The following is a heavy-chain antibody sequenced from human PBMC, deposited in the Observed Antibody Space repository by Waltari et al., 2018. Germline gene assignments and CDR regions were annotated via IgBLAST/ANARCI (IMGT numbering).Heavy chain of an antibody. D-gene: IGHD3-10*01. CDR2: IYHSGST. Sequence: QVQLQESGPGLVKPSETLSLTCAVSGYSISSGYYWGWIRQPPGQGLGWIGSIYHSGSTYYNPALKSRVTISVDTSKNQFSLKLSSVTAADTAVYYCARRASGAGGDDAFDIWGQGTMVTVSS. CDR3: ARRASGAGGDDAFDI. J-gene: IGHJ3*02. V-gene: IGHV4-38-2*01. CDR1: GYSISSGYY.